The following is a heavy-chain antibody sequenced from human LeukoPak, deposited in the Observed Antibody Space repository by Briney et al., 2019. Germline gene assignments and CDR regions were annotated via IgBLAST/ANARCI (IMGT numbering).Heavy chain of an antibody. J-gene: IGHJ4*02. Sequence: SVKVSCKTSGGTFSSYAISWVRQAPGQGLEWMGGIITIFGTAKYAQKFQGRVTITADESTTTAYMELSSLRSEDTAVYYCARVFGLNYYDSSGYFDYWGQGTLVTVSS. V-gene: IGHV1-69*13. CDR2: IITIFGTA. CDR1: GGTFSSYA. CDR3: ARVFGLNYYDSSGYFDY. D-gene: IGHD3-22*01.